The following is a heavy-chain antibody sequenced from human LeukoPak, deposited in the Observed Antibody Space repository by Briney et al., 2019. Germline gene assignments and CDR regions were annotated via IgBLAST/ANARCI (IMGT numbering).Heavy chain of an antibody. D-gene: IGHD3-22*01. J-gene: IGHJ6*02. Sequence: ASVKVSCKAFGYTITGYYIHWVRQAPGKGLEWMGGFDPEDGETIYAQKFQGRVTMTEDTSTDTAYMELSSLRSEDTAVYYCASPNYYDSSGYFRGMDVWGQGTTVAVSS. CDR1: GYTITGYY. CDR3: ASPNYYDSSGYFRGMDV. V-gene: IGHV1-24*01. CDR2: FDPEDGET.